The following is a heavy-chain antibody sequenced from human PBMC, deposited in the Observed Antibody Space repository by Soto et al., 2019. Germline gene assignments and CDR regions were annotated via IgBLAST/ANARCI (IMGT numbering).Heavy chain of an antibody. CDR1: GDSINNGAYY. CDR2: IYYSGST. Sequence: SETLSLTCSVSGDSINNGAYYWSWIRQHPDKRLEWIGYIYYSGSTFYNPSLKSRVIMSVDTSTNQFSLKVTSVTAADTAVYYCASGGSSNWFDPWGQGTLVTVSS. CDR3: ASGGSSNWFDP. D-gene: IGHD1-26*01. V-gene: IGHV4-30-4*08. J-gene: IGHJ5*02.